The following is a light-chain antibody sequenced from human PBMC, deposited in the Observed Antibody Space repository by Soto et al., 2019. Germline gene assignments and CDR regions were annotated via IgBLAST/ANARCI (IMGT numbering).Light chain of an antibody. Sequence: EIVLTQSPGTLSLSPGDTATLSCRASQSVSSNNLAWYHQKPGQTPRLLIYGASSRATGIPDRFSGSGSGTDFTLTISTLEPEDFAVYYCQQYDNSITFGQGTRLEIE. V-gene: IGKV3-20*01. CDR2: GAS. CDR3: QQYDNSIT. CDR1: QSVSSNN. J-gene: IGKJ5*01.